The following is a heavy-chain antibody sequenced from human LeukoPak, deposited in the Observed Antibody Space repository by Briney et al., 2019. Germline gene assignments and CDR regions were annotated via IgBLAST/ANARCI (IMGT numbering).Heavy chain of an antibody. D-gene: IGHD4-11*01. CDR1: GFTFSSYW. V-gene: IGHV3-7*03. CDR2: IKQDGSEK. CDR3: ARWGNDYSQFDS. J-gene: IGHJ4*02. Sequence: PGGSLRLSCAASGFTFSSYWMSWVRQAPGKGLEWVANIKQDGSEKYYVDSVKGRFTISRDNSKNTLFLQMNSLRTEDTAVYFCARWGNDYSQFDSWGQGTLVTVS.